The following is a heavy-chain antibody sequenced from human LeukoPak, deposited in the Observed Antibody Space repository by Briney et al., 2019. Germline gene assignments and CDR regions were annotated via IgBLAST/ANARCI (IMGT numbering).Heavy chain of an antibody. V-gene: IGHV3-33*08. Sequence: GRSLRLSCAASGFTFNTYAMHWVRQAPGKGLEWVAVIWYDGSRKFYGDSVKGRFTVSRDTFENTMYLQMNSLRVEDTAVYYCARDGGSGIDYWGQGTLVTVSS. D-gene: IGHD3-10*01. J-gene: IGHJ4*02. CDR1: GFTFNTYA. CDR3: ARDGGSGIDY. CDR2: IWYDGSRK.